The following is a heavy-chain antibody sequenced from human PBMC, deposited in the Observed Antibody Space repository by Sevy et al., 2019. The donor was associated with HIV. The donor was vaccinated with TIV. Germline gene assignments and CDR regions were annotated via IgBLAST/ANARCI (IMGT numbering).Heavy chain of an antibody. J-gene: IGHJ5*01. D-gene: IGHD1-1*01. CDR2: IWYDGRTK. Sequence: GGSLRLSCSASGFTFRSFSMHWVRQAPGKGLVWVAAIWYDGRTKQYADSVKGRFTISRDNSKSMLNLEMNSLRAEDTALYFCARDSARVIVPTAGFDSWGQGTVVTVSS. CDR3: ARDSARVIVPTAGFDS. CDR1: GFTFRSFS. V-gene: IGHV3-33*01.